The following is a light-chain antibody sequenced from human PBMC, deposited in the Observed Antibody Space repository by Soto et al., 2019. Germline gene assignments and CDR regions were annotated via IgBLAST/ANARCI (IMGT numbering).Light chain of an antibody. V-gene: IGKV3-20*01. CDR2: DAS. Sequence: TQSPATLSVYPGERAPLSCRASQSVTSNYLAWYQQKPGQAPRPLIYDASSRATGIPDRFSGSGSGTDFTLTISRLEPEDSAVYYCQQYGGSPRTFGQGTKVDI. CDR3: QQYGGSPRT. CDR1: QSVTSNY. J-gene: IGKJ1*01.